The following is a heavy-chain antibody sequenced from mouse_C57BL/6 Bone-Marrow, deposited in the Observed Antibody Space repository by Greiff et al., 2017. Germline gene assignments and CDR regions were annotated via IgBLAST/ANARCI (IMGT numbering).Heavy chain of an antibody. V-gene: IGHV1-61*01. Sequence: QVQLQQPGAELVRPGSSVKLSCKASGYTFTSYWMDWVKQRPGQGLEWIGNIYPSDSETHYNQKFKDKATLTVDKSSSTAYMQLSSLTSEDSAVYYCARRSNWYYFDYWGQGTTLTVSS. CDR1: GYTFTSYW. CDR2: IYPSDSET. J-gene: IGHJ2*01. D-gene: IGHD4-1*02. CDR3: ARRSNWYYFDY.